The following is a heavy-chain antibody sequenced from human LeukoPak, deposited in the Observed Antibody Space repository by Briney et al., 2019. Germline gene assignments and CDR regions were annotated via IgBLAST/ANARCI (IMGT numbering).Heavy chain of an antibody. CDR2: ITGGGDIT. Sequence: GGSLRLSCAASRVTFSIYAMRWVRQAPGKGLEWVSTITGGGDITKYADSVKGRFTISRDDPKNTLYLQMNSLRADDTAVYYCARDRRPWYFDLWGRGTLVTVSS. CDR3: ARDRRPWYFDL. J-gene: IGHJ2*01. V-gene: IGHV3-23*01. CDR1: RVTFSIYA. D-gene: IGHD6-6*01.